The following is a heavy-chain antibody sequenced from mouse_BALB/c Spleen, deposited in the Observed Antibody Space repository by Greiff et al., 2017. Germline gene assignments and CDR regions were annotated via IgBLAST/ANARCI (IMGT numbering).Heavy chain of an antibody. CDR2: IRNKANGYTT. J-gene: IGHJ1*01. CDR3: ARAIYYYGSGYFDV. CDR1: GFTFTDYY. V-gene: IGHV7-3*02. D-gene: IGHD1-1*01. Sequence: EVKLVESGGGLVQPGGSLRLSCATSGFTFTDYYMSWVRPPPGKALEWLGFIRNKANGYTTEYSASVKGRFTISRDNSQSILYLQMNTLRAEDSATYYCARAIYYYGSGYFDVWGAGTTVTVSS.